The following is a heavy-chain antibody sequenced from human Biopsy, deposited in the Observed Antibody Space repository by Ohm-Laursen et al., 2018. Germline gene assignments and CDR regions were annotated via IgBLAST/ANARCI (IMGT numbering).Heavy chain of an antibody. CDR1: GGSISNNNNY. J-gene: IGHJ5*02. D-gene: IGHD3-22*01. CDR3: ARDYDTSGYCYVS. V-gene: IGHV4-39*01. Sequence: TLSLTCTVSGGSISNNNNYWGWIRQPPGKGLEWIGSIFYRGSTHYKPSLKNRVNISVDTSKNQFSLKLNSVTAADTAVYYCARDYDTSGYCYVSWGQGTLVTVSS. CDR2: IFYRGST.